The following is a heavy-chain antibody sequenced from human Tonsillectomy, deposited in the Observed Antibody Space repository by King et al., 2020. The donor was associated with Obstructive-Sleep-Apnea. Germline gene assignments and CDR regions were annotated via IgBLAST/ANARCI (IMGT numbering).Heavy chain of an antibody. D-gene: IGHD6-13*01. CDR1: GCSISSSGYY. J-gene: IGHJ4*02. CDR2: IYSSGST. CDR3: ARDQYSSSFFDY. Sequence: QLQESGPGLVKPSETLSLTCTVSGCSISSSGYYWGWIRQPPGKGLEWIGSIYSSGSTYFNPSLKSRVTMSVETSKNHFSLKLSSATAADTAMYYCARDQYSSSFFDYWGQGTLVTVSS. V-gene: IGHV4-39*07.